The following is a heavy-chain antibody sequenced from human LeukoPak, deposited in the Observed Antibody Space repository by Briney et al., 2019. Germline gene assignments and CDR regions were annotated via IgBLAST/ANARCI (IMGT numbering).Heavy chain of an antibody. V-gene: IGHV1-18*01. CDR1: GYTFTSYD. CDR2: ISAYNGNT. D-gene: IGHD2-15*01. Sequence: GASVKVSCKASGYTFTSYDINWVRQATGQGLEWMGWISAYNGNTNYAQKLQGRVTMTTDTSTSTAYMELRSLRSDDTAVYYCARVNIVVVVAASDTFDYWGQGTLVTVSS. CDR3: ARVNIVVVVAASDTFDY. J-gene: IGHJ4*02.